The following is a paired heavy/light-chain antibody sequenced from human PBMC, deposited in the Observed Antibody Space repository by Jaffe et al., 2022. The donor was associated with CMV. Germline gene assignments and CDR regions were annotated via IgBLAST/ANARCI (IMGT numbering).Light chain of an antibody. CDR2: KAS. Sequence: DIQMTQSPSSLSASVGDRVTITCRASQSISSWLAWYQQKPGKAPKLLIYKASSLESGVPSRFSGSGSGTEFTLTISSLQPDDFATYYCQQYNSYSYTFGQGTKLEIK. CDR1: QSISSW. J-gene: IGKJ2*01. CDR3: QQYNSYSYT. V-gene: IGKV1-5*03.
Heavy chain of an antibody. J-gene: IGHJ4*02. CDR3: AREGIGVYPTDY. V-gene: IGHV3-21*01. CDR2: ISSSSSNK. CDR1: GFSFSSYS. D-gene: IGHD3-16*01. Sequence: EVQLVESGGGLVKPGGSLRLSCAASGFSFSSYSMNWVRQAPGKGLEWVSLISSSSSNKYYADSVKGRFTISRDNAKNSLYLQMNSLRAEDTAVYYCAREGIGVYPTDYWGQGTLVTVSS.